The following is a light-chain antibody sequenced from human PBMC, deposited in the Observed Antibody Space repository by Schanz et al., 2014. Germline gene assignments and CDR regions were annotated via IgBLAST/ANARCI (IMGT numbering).Light chain of an antibody. V-gene: IGLV2-14*01. Sequence: QSALTQPASVSGSPGQSITISCTGTSSDVGGYNYVSWYQQHPGKAPKLMIYDVSNRPSGVSNRFSGSKSGNTASLTISGLQAEDEADYYCSSYAGSIYVFGTGTKLTVL. CDR2: DVS. CDR1: SSDVGGYNY. J-gene: IGLJ1*01. CDR3: SSYAGSIYV.